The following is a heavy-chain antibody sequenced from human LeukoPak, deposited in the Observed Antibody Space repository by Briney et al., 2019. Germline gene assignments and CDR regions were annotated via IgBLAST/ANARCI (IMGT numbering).Heavy chain of an antibody. CDR1: GFIFDDYA. CDR3: AKGPAGTVSCDYYFEY. Sequence: GRSLRLSCAASGFIFDDYAMHWVRQAPGKGLEWVSGISWNSGSIGYADSVKGRFTISRDNTKDSLYLQMNSLRAEDTALYYCAKGPAGTVSCDYYFEYWGQGTLV. V-gene: IGHV3-9*01. D-gene: IGHD6-13*01. J-gene: IGHJ4*02. CDR2: ISWNSGSI.